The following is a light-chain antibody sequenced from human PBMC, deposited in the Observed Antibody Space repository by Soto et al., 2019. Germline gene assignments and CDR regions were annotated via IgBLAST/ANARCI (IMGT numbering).Light chain of an antibody. V-gene: IGLV2-14*01. CDR2: DVI. Sequence: QSALTQPASVSGSPGQSITLSCTGTSSDVGGYNHVCWYQQHPGKAPKVIIYDVINRPSGVSDRFSGSKSGNTASLTISGLQAEDEADYYCSSYTGSNTLIFGGGTKVTVL. CDR3: SSYTGSNTLI. J-gene: IGLJ2*01. CDR1: SSDVGGYNH.